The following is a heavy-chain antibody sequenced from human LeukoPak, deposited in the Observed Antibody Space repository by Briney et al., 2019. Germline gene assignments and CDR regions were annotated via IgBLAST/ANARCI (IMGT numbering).Heavy chain of an antibody. Sequence: GGSLRLSCAASGFTFSSYWMSWVRQAPGKGLEWVANIKQDGSEKYYVDSVKGRFTISRDNAKNSLYLQMNSLRAEDTAVYYCARGTVTAYYYGSGSLPLDYWGQGTLVTVSS. CDR1: GFTFSSYW. CDR2: IKQDGSEK. J-gene: IGHJ4*02. V-gene: IGHV3-7*01. CDR3: ARGTVTAYYYGSGSLPLDY. D-gene: IGHD3-10*01.